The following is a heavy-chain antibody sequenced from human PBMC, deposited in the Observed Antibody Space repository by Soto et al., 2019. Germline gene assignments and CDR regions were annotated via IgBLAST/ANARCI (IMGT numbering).Heavy chain of an antibody. V-gene: IGHV4-59*01. CDR1: GGSISSYY. J-gene: IGHJ4*02. Sequence: SETLSLTCTVSGGSISSYYWSWIRQPPGKGLEWIGYIYYSGSTNYNPSLKSRVTISVDTSKNQFSLKLSSVTAADTAVYYCATNCYDSSGYYYWGQGTLVTVSS. CDR3: ATNCYDSSGYYY. D-gene: IGHD3-22*01. CDR2: IYYSGST.